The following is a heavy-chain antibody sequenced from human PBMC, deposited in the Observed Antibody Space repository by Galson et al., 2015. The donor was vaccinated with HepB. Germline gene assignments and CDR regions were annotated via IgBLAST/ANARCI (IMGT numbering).Heavy chain of an antibody. V-gene: IGHV1-69*04. Sequence: SVKVSCKASGGTFSSYAISWVRQAPGQGLEWMGRIIPILGIANYAQKFQGRVTITAGKSTSTAYMELSSLRSEDTAVYYCARDRDCSSTSCYFGMDVWGQGTTVTVSS. CDR2: IIPILGIA. D-gene: IGHD2-2*01. CDR1: GGTFSSYA. J-gene: IGHJ6*02. CDR3: ARDRDCSSTSCYFGMDV.